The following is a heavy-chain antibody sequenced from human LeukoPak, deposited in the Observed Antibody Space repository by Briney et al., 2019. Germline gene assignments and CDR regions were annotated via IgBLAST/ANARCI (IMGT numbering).Heavy chain of an antibody. CDR1: GGSFSGYY. V-gene: IGHV4-34*01. J-gene: IGHJ4*02. D-gene: IGHD3-3*01. Sequence: SETLSLTCAVYGGSFSGYYWSWIRQPPGKGLEWIGEINHSGSTNYNPSLKSRVTISVDTSKNQFSMKLSYVTAADTAVYYCARGLRYYDFWSGSRTGYYFDYWGQGTLVTVSS. CDR3: ARGLRYYDFWSGSRTGYYFDY. CDR2: INHSGST.